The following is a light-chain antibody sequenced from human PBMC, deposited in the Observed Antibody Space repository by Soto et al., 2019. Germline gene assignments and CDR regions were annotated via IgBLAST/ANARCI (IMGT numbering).Light chain of an antibody. J-gene: IGKJ4*01. CDR2: KAS. CDR1: QSISVW. CDR3: QQSNSYPLT. V-gene: IGKV1-5*03. Sequence: DIKMTKSPSTLSASVGDRVTITCRASQSISVWLAWYQQKPGKAPNLLIYKASTLESGVPSRFMGSGSWTVYNLTISSLLPDYFPTYYFQQSNSYPLTIGVWTKLEIK.